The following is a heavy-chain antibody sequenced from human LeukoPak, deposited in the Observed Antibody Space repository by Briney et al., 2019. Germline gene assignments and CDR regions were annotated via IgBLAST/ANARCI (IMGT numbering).Heavy chain of an antibody. CDR1: GFTFSSYG. Sequence: GGSLRLSCTASGFTFSSYGMCWVRQAPGKGLEWVSAIRGSGGTTYYADSAKGRFTISRDNSKNTLYLQMNSLRAEDTAVYYCAKDMGRITITVPKDAFDIWGQGTMVTVSS. V-gene: IGHV3-23*01. D-gene: IGHD1-20*01. CDR3: AKDMGRITITVPKDAFDI. J-gene: IGHJ3*02. CDR2: IRGSGGTT.